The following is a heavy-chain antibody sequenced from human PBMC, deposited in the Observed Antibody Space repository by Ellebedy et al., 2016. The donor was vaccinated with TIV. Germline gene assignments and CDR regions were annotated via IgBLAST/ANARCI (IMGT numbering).Heavy chain of an antibody. J-gene: IGHJ3*02. CDR2: IYHSGST. D-gene: IGHD3-9*01. V-gene: IGHV4-59*01. CDR1: GGSISSFY. Sequence: MPSETLSLTCTVSGGSISSFYWSWIRQPPGKGLEWIGYIYHSGSTNYNPSFKSRVTISVDTSKNQFSLKLSSVTAADTAVYYCATGQRYFGWQGSAFDIWGQGTMVTVSS. CDR3: ATGQRYFGWQGSAFDI.